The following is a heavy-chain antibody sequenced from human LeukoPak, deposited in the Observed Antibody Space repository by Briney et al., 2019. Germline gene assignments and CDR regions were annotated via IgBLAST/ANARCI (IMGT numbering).Heavy chain of an antibody. V-gene: IGHV3-74*01. CDR1: GFTFSSYW. CDR2: INSDGSST. Sequence: GGSLRLSCAASGFTFSSYWMHWVRQAPGKGPVWVSRINSDGSSTSYADSVKGRFTISRDNAKNTLYLQMNSLRAEDTAVYYCARRGITIFGVVYYYMDVWGKGTTVTVSS. D-gene: IGHD3-3*01. CDR3: ARRGITIFGVVYYYMDV. J-gene: IGHJ6*03.